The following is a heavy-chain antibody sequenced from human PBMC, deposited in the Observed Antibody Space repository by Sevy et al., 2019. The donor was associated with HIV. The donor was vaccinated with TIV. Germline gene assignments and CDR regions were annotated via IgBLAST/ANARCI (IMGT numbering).Heavy chain of an antibody. CDR1: GFTFSSYSLSSYS. J-gene: IGHJ6*02. D-gene: IGHD1-26*01. V-gene: IGHV3-21*01. Sequence: GGSLRLSCAASGFTFSSYSLSSYSMNWVRQAPGKGLEWVSSISSGSSYIFYADSVKGRFTISRDNAKNSLYLQMNSLRAEDTAVYYRARDRGVGTSSYGMDVWGQGTTVTVSS. CDR2: ISSGSSYI. CDR3: ARDRGVGTSSYGMDV.